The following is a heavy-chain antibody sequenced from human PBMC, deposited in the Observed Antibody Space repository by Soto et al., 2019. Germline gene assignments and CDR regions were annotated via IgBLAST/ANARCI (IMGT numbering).Heavy chain of an antibody. D-gene: IGHD2-15*01. V-gene: IGHV3-48*02. J-gene: IGHJ6*02. CDR1: GFTFSNCG. CDR3: ARCSRNSCYSYGVDV. Sequence: EVQLVESGGGLVQPGGSLRHSCAASGFTFSNCGMNWVRQTPGKGLEWVSYISDSGATKHYADSVKGRFTISRDNGKDSLYLQMNSLRDEDTAVYFCARCSRNSCYSYGVDVWGQGATVTASS. CDR2: ISDSGATK.